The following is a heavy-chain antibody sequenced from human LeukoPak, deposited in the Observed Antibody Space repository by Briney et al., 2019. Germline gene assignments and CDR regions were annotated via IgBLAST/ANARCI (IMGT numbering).Heavy chain of an antibody. D-gene: IGHD1/OR15-1a*01. J-gene: IGHJ5*02. CDR3: ARHGTEGNSGSWLDP. CDR1: GGSITGYY. Sequence: SETLSLTCTVSGGSITGYYWSWIRQSPGKGLEWIGYIYYSGSTNYNPSLKSRVTMSVDTSKNQFSLKLSSVTAADTAVYYCARHGTEGNSGSWLDPWGQGTLVTVSS. CDR2: IYYSGST. V-gene: IGHV4-59*08.